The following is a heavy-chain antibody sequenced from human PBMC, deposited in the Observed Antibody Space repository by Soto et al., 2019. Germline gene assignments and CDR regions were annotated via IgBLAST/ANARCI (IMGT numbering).Heavy chain of an antibody. CDR3: ARDFSLLSGGWFDP. D-gene: IGHD3-10*01. V-gene: IGHV1-18*04. CDR2: ISAYNGST. CDR1: GYTFTSYG. J-gene: IGHJ5*02. Sequence: ASVKVSCKASGYTFTSYGISWVRQAPGQGLEWMGWISAYNGSTNYAQKLQGRVTMTTDTSTSTAYMELRSLRSDDTAVYYCARDFSLLSGGWFDPWGQGTLVTVSS.